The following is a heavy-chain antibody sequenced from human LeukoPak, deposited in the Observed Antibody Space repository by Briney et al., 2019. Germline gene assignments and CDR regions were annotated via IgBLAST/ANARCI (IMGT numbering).Heavy chain of an antibody. CDR2: ISAYNCNT. CDR3: ARDRIPSGWYGGRMDWYFDL. V-gene: IGHV1-18*01. D-gene: IGHD6-19*01. CDR1: GYTFTSYG. Sequence: ASVKVSCKASGYTFTSYGISWVRQAPGQGLEWMGWISAYNCNTNYAQKLQGRVTMTTDTSTSTAYMELRSLRSDDTAVYYCARDRIPSGWYGGRMDWYFDLWGRGTLVTVSS. J-gene: IGHJ2*01.